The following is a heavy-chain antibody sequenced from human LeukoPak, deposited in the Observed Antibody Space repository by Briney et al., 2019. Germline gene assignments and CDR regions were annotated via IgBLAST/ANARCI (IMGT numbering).Heavy chain of an antibody. J-gene: IGHJ3*02. Sequence: ASVKVSCKASGYTFTSYGISWVRQAPGQGLEWMGWISAYNGNTNYAQKLQGRVTMTTDTSTSTAYMELRSLRSDDTAVYYCARDIRPFMVRPFGAFDIWGQGTMVTVSS. V-gene: IGHV1-18*01. CDR3: ARDIRPFMVRPFGAFDI. CDR2: ISAYNGNT. D-gene: IGHD3-10*01. CDR1: GYTFTSYG.